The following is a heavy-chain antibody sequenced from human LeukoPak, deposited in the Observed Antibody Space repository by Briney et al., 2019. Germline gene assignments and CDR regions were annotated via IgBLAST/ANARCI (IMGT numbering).Heavy chain of an antibody. D-gene: IGHD3-10*01. CDR1: EFYW. J-gene: IGHJ3*02. Sequence: GGSLRLSCAASEFYWMHWVRQAPGKGLEWVSVIYSGGSTYYADSVKGRFTISRDNSKNTLYLQMNSLRAEDTAVYYCARDSSWHYGSGSQVLEAFDIWGQGTMVTVSS. CDR3: ARDSSWHYGSGSQVLEAFDI. CDR2: IYSGGST. V-gene: IGHV3-53*01.